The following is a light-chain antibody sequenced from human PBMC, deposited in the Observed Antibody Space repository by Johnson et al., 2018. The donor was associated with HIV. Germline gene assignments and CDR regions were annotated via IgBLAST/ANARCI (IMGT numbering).Light chain of an antibody. CDR3: GTWDSSLSAVYV. V-gene: IGLV1-51*02. CDR2: ENN. Sequence: QSVLTQPPSVSAAPGQKVTISCSGSSSNIGNNYVSWYQQLPGTAPKLLIYENNKRPSGIPDRISGSKSGTSATLGITGLQTGDEADYYCGTWDSSLSAVYVFGTGTKVTVL. CDR1: SSNIGNNY. J-gene: IGLJ1*01.